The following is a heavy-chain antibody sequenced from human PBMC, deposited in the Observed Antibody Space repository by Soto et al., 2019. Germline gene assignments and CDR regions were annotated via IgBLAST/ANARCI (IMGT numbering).Heavy chain of an antibody. CDR2: ISDSGDNT. V-gene: IGHV3-23*01. CDR3: AKYPGRSNYYFNY. Sequence: GGSLRLSCAASGFTFNNYAMSWVRQAPGKGLEWVSAISDSGDNTYYADSVKGRFTISRDNSRDTLSLQMNSLRAEDTAMYFCAKYPGRSNYYFNYWGQGTLVTVSS. D-gene: IGHD3-10*01. CDR1: GFTFNNYA. J-gene: IGHJ4*02.